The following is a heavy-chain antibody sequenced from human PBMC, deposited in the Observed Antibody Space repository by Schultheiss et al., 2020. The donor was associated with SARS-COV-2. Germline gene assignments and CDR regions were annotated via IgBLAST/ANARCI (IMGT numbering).Heavy chain of an antibody. Sequence: ASVKVSCKASGYTFTSYYMHWVRQAPGQGLEWMGIINPSGGSTSYAQKFQGRVTMTRDTSTSTVYMELSSLRSEDTAVYYCARDRFVVIPAAIVGWFDPWGQGALVNVSS. V-gene: IGHV1-46*01. CDR3: ARDRFVVIPAAIVGWFDP. D-gene: IGHD2-2*02. CDR2: INPSGGST. J-gene: IGHJ5*02. CDR1: GYTFTSYY.